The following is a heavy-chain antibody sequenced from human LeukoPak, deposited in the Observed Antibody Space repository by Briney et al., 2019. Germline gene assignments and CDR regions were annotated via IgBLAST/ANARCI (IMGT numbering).Heavy chain of an antibody. CDR1: GFTFSSYS. Sequence: PAGSLRLPCAASGFTFSSYSMNWVRQAPGKGLEWVSSISSSSSYIYYADSVKGRFTISRDNAKNTLYLQMNGLRAEDTAVYYCARMEDYGDSKSDYWGQGTLVTVSS. V-gene: IGHV3-21*01. J-gene: IGHJ4*02. D-gene: IGHD4-17*01. CDR2: ISSSSSYI. CDR3: ARMEDYGDSKSDY.